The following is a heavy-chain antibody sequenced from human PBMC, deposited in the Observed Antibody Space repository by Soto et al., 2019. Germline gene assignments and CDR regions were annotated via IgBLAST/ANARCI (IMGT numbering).Heavy chain of an antibody. CDR1: GGSISSGDYY. J-gene: IGHJ6*02. CDR2: IYYSGST. V-gene: IGHV4-30-4*01. Sequence: QVQLQESGPGLVKPSQTLSLTCTVSGGSISSGDYYWSWIRQPPGKGLEWIGYIYYSGSTYYNPSLKSRVTISVDTSKNQFSLKLSSVTAADTAVYYCARDSSSGPYYYYYGMDVWDQGTTVTVSS. CDR3: ARDSSSGPYYYYYGMDV. D-gene: IGHD6-13*01.